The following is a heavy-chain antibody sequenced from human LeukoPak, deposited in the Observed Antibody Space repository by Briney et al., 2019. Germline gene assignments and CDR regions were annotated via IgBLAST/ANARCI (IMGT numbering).Heavy chain of an antibody. CDR2: IVPDRRRI. V-gene: IGHV3-7*05. CDR1: GFTFSRYW. CDR3: ARDNSGADQEHWAR. D-gene: IGHD6-19*01. J-gene: IGHJ4*02. Sequence: PGGPLRLSCAASGFTFSRYWMSWVRQAPGKGLEWVASIVPDRRRILYVDSVKGRFIISRDNAKKSLYLQVNSLRAEDTAVYYCARDNSGADQEHWARWGQGTLVIV.